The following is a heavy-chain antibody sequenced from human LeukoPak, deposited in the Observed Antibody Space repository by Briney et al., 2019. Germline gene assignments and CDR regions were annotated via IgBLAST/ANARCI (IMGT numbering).Heavy chain of an antibody. CDR1: GYSFTYYD. J-gene: IGHJ5*02. D-gene: IGHD3-22*01. CDR3: AGCDYDTTSNPNWFYP. CDR2: MKPNSGDT. Sequence: ASVKVSCKASGYSFTYYDINWVRQAPGQGLEWMGWMKPNSGDTGYAQKFQGRVTFSRDTSISTAYMELTNLRSEDTAVYYCAGCDYDTTSNPNWFYPWGQGTVVTVSS. V-gene: IGHV1-8*03.